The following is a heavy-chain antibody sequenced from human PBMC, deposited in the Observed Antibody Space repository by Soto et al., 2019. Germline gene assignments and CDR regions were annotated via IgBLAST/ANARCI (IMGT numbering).Heavy chain of an antibody. CDR3: ARQGHMDV. CDR2: ITSRSTYI. V-gene: IGHV3-21*02. J-gene: IGHJ6*02. CDR1: GFTFRAYT. Sequence: EVQLVESGGGLVKPGGSLKLSCVASGFTFRAYTMTWVRQAPGKGLEWVSSITSRSTYIYFTDSLKGRFTISRDNVKNSLYLQMNSLRGEDTAVYYCARQGHMDVWGQGTTVTVSS.